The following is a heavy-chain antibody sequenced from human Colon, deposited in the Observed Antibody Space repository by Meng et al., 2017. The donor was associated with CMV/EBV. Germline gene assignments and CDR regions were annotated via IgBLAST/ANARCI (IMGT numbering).Heavy chain of an antibody. J-gene: IGHJ4*02. CDR2: IAPDGGWT. CDR1: GFTFSGHW. Sequence: GESLKISCAASGFTFSGHWMHWVRQRPGKGLMWVSEIAPDGGWTRDADSVKGRFSISRDNAKSTLFLQMNSLRVEDTAVYYCAKGWDVAGLDNWGQGTLVTVSS. CDR3: AKGWDVAGLDN. D-gene: IGHD6-19*01. V-gene: IGHV3-74*01.